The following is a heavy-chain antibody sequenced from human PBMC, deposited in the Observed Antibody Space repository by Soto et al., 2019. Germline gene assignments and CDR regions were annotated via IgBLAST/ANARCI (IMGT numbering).Heavy chain of an antibody. Sequence: SVKVSCKASGGTFSKYGISWVRQAPGQGLEWMGGIITLFGATNYAQKFQGRVTITADESTSTAYMELSSLRSEDTAVYYCARDNYGSGIGSYYYYYGMDVWGQGTTVTVSS. CDR1: GGTFSKYG. J-gene: IGHJ6*02. D-gene: IGHD3-10*01. CDR2: IITLFGAT. CDR3: ARDNYGSGIGSYYYYYGMDV. V-gene: IGHV1-69*13.